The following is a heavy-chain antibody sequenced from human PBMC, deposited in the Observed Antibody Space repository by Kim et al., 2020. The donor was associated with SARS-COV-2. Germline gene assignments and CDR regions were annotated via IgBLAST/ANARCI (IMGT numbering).Heavy chain of an antibody. CDR3: ARGLPYGFGSSGYLDY. CDR2: INHSGST. V-gene: IGHV4-34*01. CDR1: GGSFSGYY. Sequence: SETLSLTCAVYGGSFSGYYWSWIRQPPGKGLEWIGEINHSGSTNYNPSPKSRVTISVDTSKNQFSLKLSSVTAADTAVYYCARGLPYGFGSSGYLDYWGQGTLVTVSS. J-gene: IGHJ4*02. D-gene: IGHD3-22*01.